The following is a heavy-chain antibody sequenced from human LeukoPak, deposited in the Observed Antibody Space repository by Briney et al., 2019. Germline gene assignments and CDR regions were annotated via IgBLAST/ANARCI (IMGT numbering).Heavy chain of an antibody. Sequence: GGSLRLSCAASGFTFGNSWVHWVRQAPGKGLVWVALINADGSTATYADAVKGRFTISRDNARNTLSLQMNSLTIEDTAVYYCVVVVEPPDSDGFDVWGQGTMITVSS. CDR3: VVVVEPPDSDGFDV. J-gene: IGHJ3*01. V-gene: IGHV3-74*01. D-gene: IGHD1-14*01. CDR2: INADGSTA. CDR1: GFTFGNSW.